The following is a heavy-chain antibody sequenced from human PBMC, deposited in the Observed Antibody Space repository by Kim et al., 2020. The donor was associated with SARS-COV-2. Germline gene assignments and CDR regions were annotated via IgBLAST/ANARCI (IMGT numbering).Heavy chain of an antibody. D-gene: IGHD2-21*02. Sequence: GGSLRLSCAASGFTFSHYAMNWVRQAPGKGLEWVSTIDSGGSRTYYADSVKGRFTISRDKSKNTLYLQMNSLRAEETAIYYCAKKGIRQGDSVGSFDSWGQGTLVTVSS. J-gene: IGHJ4*02. V-gene: IGHV3-23*03. CDR1: GFTFSHYA. CDR2: IDSGGSRT. CDR3: AKKGIRQGDSVGSFDS.